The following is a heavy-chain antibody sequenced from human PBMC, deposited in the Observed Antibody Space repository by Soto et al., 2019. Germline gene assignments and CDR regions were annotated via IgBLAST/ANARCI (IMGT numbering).Heavy chain of an antibody. CDR1: GFPFSSYA. V-gene: IGHV3-23*01. J-gene: IGHJ5*02. CDR3: AKDSGHFVVVPRAYNWFDP. CDR2: ISGSGGST. D-gene: IGHD2-2*01. Sequence: PGGSLRLSCAASGFPFSSYAMSWVRQAPGKGLEWVSAISGSGGSTYYADSVKGRFTISRDNSKNTLYLQMNSLRAEDTAVYYCAKDSGHFVVVPRAYNWFDPWGQGTMVTVSS.